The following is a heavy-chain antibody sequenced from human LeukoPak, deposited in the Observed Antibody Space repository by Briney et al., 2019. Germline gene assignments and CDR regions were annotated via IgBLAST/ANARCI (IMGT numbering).Heavy chain of an antibody. D-gene: IGHD4-23*01. CDR1: GGSISTYY. Sequence: SETLSLTCTVSGGSISTYYWSWIRQPPGKGLEWIGYIHYIGTTNYNPSLKSRVTMSVDTSNHQFSLKLSSVTAADTAVYFCARHLGGGNSANWFDPWGQGTLVTVSS. V-gene: IGHV4-59*08. CDR2: IHYIGTT. CDR3: ARHLGGGNSANWFDP. J-gene: IGHJ5*02.